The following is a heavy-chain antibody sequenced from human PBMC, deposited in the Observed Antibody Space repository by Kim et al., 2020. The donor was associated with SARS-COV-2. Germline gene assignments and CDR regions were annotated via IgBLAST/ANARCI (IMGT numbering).Heavy chain of an antibody. CDR3: ARGNYYESVSLSDYYNGMDV. CDR1: GLSFDSSA. CDR2: ISFDGRNK. V-gene: IGHV3-30-3*01. J-gene: IGHJ6*02. Sequence: GGSLRLSCAASGLSFDSSAMNWVRQAPGKGLERVAVISFDGRNKAYAGSVKGRVTISRDNSKSTLHLQMNSLRVEDTAVYYCARGNYYESVSLSDYYNGMDVWGRGTAVTVSS. D-gene: IGHD3-10*01.